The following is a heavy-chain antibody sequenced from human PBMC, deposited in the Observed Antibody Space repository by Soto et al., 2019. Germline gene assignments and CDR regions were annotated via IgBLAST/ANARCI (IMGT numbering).Heavy chain of an antibody. CDR1: GGSFSGYY. J-gene: IGHJ6*02. V-gene: IGHV4-34*01. Sequence: QVQLQQWGAGLLKPSETLSLTCAVYGGSFSGYYWSWIRQPPGKGLAWIGESNHSGSTNYNPSLKSRVTISVDTSKNQFSLKLSSVTAADTAVYYCARAGCSSTSCFGCVYYYGMDVWVQGTTVTVSS. CDR2: SNHSGST. CDR3: ARAGCSSTSCFGCVYYYGMDV. D-gene: IGHD2-2*01.